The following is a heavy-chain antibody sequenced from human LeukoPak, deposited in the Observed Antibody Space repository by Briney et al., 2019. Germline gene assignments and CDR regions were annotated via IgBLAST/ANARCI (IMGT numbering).Heavy chain of an antibody. J-gene: IGHJ4*02. CDR1: GYTFTTNV. V-gene: IGHV7-4-1*02. D-gene: IGHD3-22*01. CDR2: INTNTGSP. Sequence: GASVKVSCKASGYTFTTNVINWLRQAPGQGLQWMGWINTNTGSPTYAQDFIGRFAFSLDTSVSTAYLQISGLKAEDTAVYYCARDLSYYDSSGLSDSWGQGTLVTVSS. CDR3: ARDLSYYDSSGLSDS.